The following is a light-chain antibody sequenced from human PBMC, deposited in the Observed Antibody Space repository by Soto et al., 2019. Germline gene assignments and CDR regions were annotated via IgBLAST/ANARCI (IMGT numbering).Light chain of an antibody. CDR2: EVS. Sequence: QSVLTQPASVSGSPGQSITISCTGTSSDIGRYNYVSWYQQHPGQAPKLMIYEVSNRPSGVSNRFSGSESGNTASLTISGLQAEDEADYYCSSYTTSSTLWVFGGGTKLTVL. CDR1: SSDIGRYNY. CDR3: SSYTTSSTLWV. V-gene: IGLV2-14*01. J-gene: IGLJ3*02.